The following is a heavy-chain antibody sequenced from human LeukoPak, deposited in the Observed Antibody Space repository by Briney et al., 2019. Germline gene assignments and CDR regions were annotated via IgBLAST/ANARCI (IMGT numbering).Heavy chain of an antibody. CDR3: ATGVATAFTY. CDR1: GYTFTGYY. V-gene: IGHV1-2*02. Sequence: ASVKVSCKASGYTFTGYYIHWVRQAPGQGLEWMAWINPDSGDSYSAPKFQGRVTMTRDTSISTASMEVRWLTSDDTAVYYCATGVATAFTYWGQGTLVTVSS. CDR2: INPDSGDS. J-gene: IGHJ4*02. D-gene: IGHD5-12*01.